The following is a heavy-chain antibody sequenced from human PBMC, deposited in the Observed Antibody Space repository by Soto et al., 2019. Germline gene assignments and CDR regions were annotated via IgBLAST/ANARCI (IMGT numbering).Heavy chain of an antibody. J-gene: IGHJ5*02. CDR3: ARESDDYVWGSSYRWFDP. D-gene: IGHD3-16*01. V-gene: IGHV1-18*01. Sequence: QVQLVQSGAEVKKPGASVKVSCKASGYTFTSYGISWVRQAPGQGLEWMGWISAYNGNTNYAQKLQGRVTMTTDTCTSTAYMELRSLRSDDTAVYYCARESDDYVWGSSYRWFDPWGQGTLVTVSS. CDR1: GYTFTSYG. CDR2: ISAYNGNT.